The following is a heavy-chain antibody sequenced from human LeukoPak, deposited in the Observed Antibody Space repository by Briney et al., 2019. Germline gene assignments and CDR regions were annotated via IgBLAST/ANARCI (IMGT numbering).Heavy chain of an antibody. CDR2: IYPGDSDT. Sequence: HGESLKISCKGSGYSFTSYWIGWVRQMPGKGLEWMGIIYPGDSDTRYSPSSQGQLTISADNSISTAYLQWSSLKASDTAMYYCARNDFWSASWFDPWGQGTLVTVSS. D-gene: IGHD3-3*01. CDR1: GYSFTSYW. J-gene: IGHJ5*02. CDR3: ARNDFWSASWFDP. V-gene: IGHV5-51*01.